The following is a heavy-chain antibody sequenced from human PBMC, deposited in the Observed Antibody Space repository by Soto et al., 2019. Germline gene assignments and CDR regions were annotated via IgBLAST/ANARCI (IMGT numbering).Heavy chain of an antibody. J-gene: IGHJ6*02. CDR1: GGSVSNASSY. CDR3: ARVRIVYTVQGHFYYYYGMDV. CDR2: IYHTGRT. V-gene: IGHV4-61*01. Sequence: PSETLSLTCTVSGGSVSNASSYWSRIRQPPGKGLEWIGYIYHTGRTNYNASLKSRVTISVDTSKDQFSLVLNSVTAADTAVYYCARVRIVYTVQGHFYYYYGMDVCGQGPTVTVSS. D-gene: IGHD2-8*01.